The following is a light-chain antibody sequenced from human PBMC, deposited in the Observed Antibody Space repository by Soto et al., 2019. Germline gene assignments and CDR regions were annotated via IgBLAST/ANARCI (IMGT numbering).Light chain of an antibody. CDR3: SSYTRSSTVV. CDR1: SSDVGGYNY. CDR2: DVS. J-gene: IGLJ2*01. V-gene: IGLV2-14*01. Sequence: QSALTQPASVSGSPGQSITISGTGTSSDVGGYNYVYWYQQHPGKAPKLMIYDVSNRRSGVSNRFSGSKSGNTASLTIAGLQAEDEADYYCSSYTRSSTVVFGGGTKVTVL.